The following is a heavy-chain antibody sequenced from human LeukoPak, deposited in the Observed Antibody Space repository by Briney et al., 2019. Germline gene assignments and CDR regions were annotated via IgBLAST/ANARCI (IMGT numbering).Heavy chain of an antibody. J-gene: IGHJ4*02. V-gene: IGHV1-2*06. Sequence: GASVKVSCKASGYTFTGYYMHWVRQAPGQGLEWMGRINPNSGGTNYAQKFQGRVTMTRDTSISTAYMELSRLRSDDTAVYYCARDRSRLKYGDYDYWGQGTLVTVPS. D-gene: IGHD4-17*01. CDR1: GYTFTGYY. CDR2: INPNSGGT. CDR3: ARDRSRLKYGDYDY.